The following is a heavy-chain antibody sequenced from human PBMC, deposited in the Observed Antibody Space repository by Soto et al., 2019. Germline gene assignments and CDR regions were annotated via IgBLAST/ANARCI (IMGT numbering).Heavy chain of an antibody. CDR1: GFTFSSYA. J-gene: IGHJ6*02. CDR3: ARDGLGSSWSNYYYYYGMDV. Sequence: QVQLVESGGGVVQPGRSLRLSCAASGFTFSSYAMHWVRQAPGKGLEWVAVISYDGSNKYYADSVKGRFTISRDNSNNPLYLQMNSLGAEDTAVSYCARDGLGSSWSNYYYYYGMDVWGQGTTVTVSS. V-gene: IGHV3-30-3*01. D-gene: IGHD6-13*01. CDR2: ISYDGSNK.